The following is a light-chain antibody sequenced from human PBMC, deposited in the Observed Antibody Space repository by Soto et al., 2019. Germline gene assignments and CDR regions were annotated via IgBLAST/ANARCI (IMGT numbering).Light chain of an antibody. CDR1: SSDVGAYNY. CDR3: SSYAGNNILV. V-gene: IGLV2-8*01. J-gene: IGLJ2*01. CDR2: EIS. Sequence: QSALTQPPSASGSPGQSVTISCTGTSSDVGAYNYVSWYQQHPGKAPKLMIYEISKWPSGVPDRFSGSKSGNTASLTVSGLQAEDEADYYCSSYAGNNILVFGGGTKVTFL.